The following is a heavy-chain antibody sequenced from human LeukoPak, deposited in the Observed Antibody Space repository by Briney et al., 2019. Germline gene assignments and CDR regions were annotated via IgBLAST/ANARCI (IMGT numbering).Heavy chain of an antibody. CDR3: AREEYGFDP. CDR2: INPKSGGT. Sequence: ASVTVSCKASGYSFTGYYMHWVRQAPGQGLGWMGWINPKSGGTNYAQKFQGRVTMTRDTSIHTAYMELSRLRSDDTAVYYCAREEYGFDPWGQGTLVTVSS. CDR1: GYSFTGYY. D-gene: IGHD2-2*01. J-gene: IGHJ5*02. V-gene: IGHV1-2*02.